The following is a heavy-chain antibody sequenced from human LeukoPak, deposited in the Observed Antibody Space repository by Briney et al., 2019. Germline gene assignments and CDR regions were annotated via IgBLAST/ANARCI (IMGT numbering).Heavy chain of an antibody. D-gene: IGHD5-18*01. Sequence: GRSLRLSCAASGFTFDDYAMHWVRQAPGKGLEWVSGISWNSGSMGYADSVKGRFTISRDNAKNSLYLQMNSLRAEDTALYYCAKSLYLTAMVYNAFDIWGQGTMVTVSS. CDR2: ISWNSGSM. J-gene: IGHJ3*02. CDR3: AKSLYLTAMVYNAFDI. V-gene: IGHV3-9*01. CDR1: GFTFDDYA.